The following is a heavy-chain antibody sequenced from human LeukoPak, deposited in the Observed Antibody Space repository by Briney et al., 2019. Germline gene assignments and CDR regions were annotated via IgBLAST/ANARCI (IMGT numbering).Heavy chain of an antibody. CDR3: AKGDLEN. J-gene: IGHJ4*02. Sequence: GGSLRLSCAASGFTFNYWISWARQAPGKGLEWVATMTHDGSDEYYLDSVKGRFTISRDSAKNSIYLQMNSLRVEDTSTYYCAKGDLENWGQGTLVTVSS. CDR2: MTHDGSDE. V-gene: IGHV3-7*01. CDR1: GFTFNYW.